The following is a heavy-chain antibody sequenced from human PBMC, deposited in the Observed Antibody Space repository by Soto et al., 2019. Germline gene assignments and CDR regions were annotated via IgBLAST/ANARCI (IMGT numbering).Heavy chain of an antibody. CDR2: LSISGGST. CDR3: AKDLGGTTGY. V-gene: IGHV3-23*04. Sequence: VQLVESGGGVVQPGRSLRLSCAASGFTFSSYGMHWVRQAPGKGLEWVSTLSISGGSTYYADSVKGRFTISEDNSKNTLYLEMNSLRAEDTAVYYCAKDLGGTTGYWGQGTLVTVSS. CDR1: GFTFSSYG. J-gene: IGHJ4*02. D-gene: IGHD1-1*01.